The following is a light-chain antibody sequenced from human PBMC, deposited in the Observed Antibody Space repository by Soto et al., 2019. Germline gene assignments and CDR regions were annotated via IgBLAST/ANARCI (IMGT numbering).Light chain of an antibody. CDR3: SSYTSSSTLV. J-gene: IGLJ1*01. V-gene: IGLV2-14*01. Sequence: QSVLTQPASVSGSPGQSITISCTGTSSDVGGYNSVSWYQQHPGKAPKLMIYDVSNRPSGVSNRFSGSKSGNTASLTISGLQAEDGADYYCSSYTSSSTLVFGTGTKVTVL. CDR2: DVS. CDR1: SSDVGGYNS.